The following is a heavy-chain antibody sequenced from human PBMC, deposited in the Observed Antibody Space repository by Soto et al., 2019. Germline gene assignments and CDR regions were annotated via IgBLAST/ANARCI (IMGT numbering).Heavy chain of an antibody. J-gene: IGHJ4*02. CDR1: GFSFEDYT. CDR3: ARDSYDILTGQKRYFDF. CDR2: ISWDGGIT. V-gene: IGHV3-43*01. D-gene: IGHD3-9*01. Sequence: GGSLRLSCAAPGFSFEDYTMHWVRQGPGKGPEWISLISWDGGITDYSDSVKGRFISSRDNSKNSLFLEMNSLTSEDAAMYFCARDSYDILTGQKRYFDFWGQGTLVTVSS.